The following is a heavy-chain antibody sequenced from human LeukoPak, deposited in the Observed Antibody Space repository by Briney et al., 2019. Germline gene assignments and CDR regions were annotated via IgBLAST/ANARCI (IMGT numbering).Heavy chain of an antibody. CDR1: GYTFTGYY. J-gene: IGHJ5*02. D-gene: IGHD3-9*01. Sequence: ASVKVSCKASGYTFTGYYMHWVRQAPGQGLEWMGGIIPIFGTANYAQKFQGRVTITADESTSTAYMELSSLRSEDTAVYYCARDAGDILTGSRGWFDPRGQGSLVTVSS. V-gene: IGHV1-69*13. CDR2: IIPIFGTA. CDR3: ARDAGDILTGSRGWFDP.